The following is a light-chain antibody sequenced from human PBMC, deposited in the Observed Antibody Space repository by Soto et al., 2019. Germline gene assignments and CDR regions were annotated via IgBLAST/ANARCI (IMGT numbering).Light chain of an antibody. Sequence: EIVLTQSPATLSVSPGERATVSCRASQSISGYLGWYQQKPGQPPRLLIYGASTGATGIPARFSGSGSGTEFTLTIGSLQSEDFALYYGQQYNNWPRTFGQGTKVDI. CDR2: GAS. V-gene: IGKV3-15*01. CDR1: QSISGY. CDR3: QQYNNWPRT. J-gene: IGKJ1*01.